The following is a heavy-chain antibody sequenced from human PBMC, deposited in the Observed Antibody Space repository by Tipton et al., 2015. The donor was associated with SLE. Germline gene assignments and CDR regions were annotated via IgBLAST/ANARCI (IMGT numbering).Heavy chain of an antibody. D-gene: IGHD5-12*01. CDR2: VYYSGTT. Sequence: TLSLTCTVSGSSITAYYWTWIRQPPGKGLEWIGYVYYSGTTNYNPSLKSRVTISVDTSKNQFSLKLNSVTAADTAVYYCARRHYSGPFDSWGQGTLVTVSS. CDR1: GSSITAYY. J-gene: IGHJ4*02. V-gene: IGHV4-59*12. CDR3: ARRHYSGPFDS.